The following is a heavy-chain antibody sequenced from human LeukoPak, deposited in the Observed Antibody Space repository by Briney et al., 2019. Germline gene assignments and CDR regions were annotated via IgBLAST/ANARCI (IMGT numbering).Heavy chain of an antibody. CDR1: GFSLSLSGMC. D-gene: IGHD3-10*01. J-gene: IGHJ4*02. CDR2: IDWNDDK. CDR3: ARIRRDLNYYGSGSTYFDY. V-gene: IGHV2-70*11. Sequence: SGPALVKPTETLTLTCTFSGFSLSLSGMCVSWIRQAPGKALEWLARIDWNDDKYYSTSLKTRLTISKDTSKNRVVLTMTNMDPADTATYYCARIRRDLNYYGSGSTYFDYWGQGGLVTVSS.